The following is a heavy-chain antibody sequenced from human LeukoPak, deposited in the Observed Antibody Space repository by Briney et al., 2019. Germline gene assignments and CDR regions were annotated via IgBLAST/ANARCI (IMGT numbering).Heavy chain of an antibody. V-gene: IGHV4-30-4*01. Sequence: SETLSLTCTVSGGSISSGDYYWSWIRQPPGKGLEWIGYIYYSGSTYYNPSLKSRVTISVATSKNHFSLTLSSVTAADTAVYYCARAITMVRPWDVWGQGTTVTVSS. CDR1: GGSISSGDYY. D-gene: IGHD3-10*01. J-gene: IGHJ6*02. CDR3: ARAITMVRPWDV. CDR2: IYYSGST.